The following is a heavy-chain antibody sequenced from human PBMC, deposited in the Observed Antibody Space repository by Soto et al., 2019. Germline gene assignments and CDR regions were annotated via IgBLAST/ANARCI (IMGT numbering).Heavy chain of an antibody. D-gene: IGHD2-15*01. Sequence: GGSLRLSCAASGFTFSSYAMSWVRQAPGKGLEWVSAISGSGGSTYYADSVKGRFTISRDNSKNTLYLQMNSLRAEDTAVYYCAKDNPGIVVVVAAPLFDYWGQGTLVTVSS. J-gene: IGHJ4*02. CDR2: ISGSGGST. CDR3: AKDNPGIVVVVAAPLFDY. V-gene: IGHV3-23*01. CDR1: GFTFSSYA.